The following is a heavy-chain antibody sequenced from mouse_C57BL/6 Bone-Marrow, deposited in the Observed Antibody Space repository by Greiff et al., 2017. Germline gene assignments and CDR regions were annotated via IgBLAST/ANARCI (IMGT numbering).Heavy chain of an antibody. CDR1: GYAFTDYN. CDR3: ARGDSAGDVRPYFAY. Sequence: VQLKESGPELVKPGASVKIPCKASGYAFTDYNMDWVKQSHGKSLEWIGDINPKNGGTIYNQKFKGKATLTVDKSSSTAYMELRSLTSEDSAVSYCARGDSAGDVRPYFAYWGQGTTLTVSS. CDR2: INPKNGGT. V-gene: IGHV1-18*01. J-gene: IGHJ2*01. D-gene: IGHD3-2*02.